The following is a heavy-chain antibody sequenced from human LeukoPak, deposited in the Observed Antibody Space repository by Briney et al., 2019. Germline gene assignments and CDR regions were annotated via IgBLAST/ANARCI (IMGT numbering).Heavy chain of an antibody. CDR2: IYYSGST. D-gene: IGHD4-23*01. J-gene: IGHJ6*03. CDR3: ARRVRGFDYGGKYYYYYYMDV. V-gene: IGHV4-39*07. Sequence: PSETLSLTCAVSGASISGSGYYWGWIRQPPGKGLEWIGNIYYSGSTYYNPSLKSRVTISVDTSKNQFSLELSSVTAADTAVYYCARRVRGFDYGGKYYYYYYMDVWGKGTTVTVSS. CDR1: GASISGSGYY.